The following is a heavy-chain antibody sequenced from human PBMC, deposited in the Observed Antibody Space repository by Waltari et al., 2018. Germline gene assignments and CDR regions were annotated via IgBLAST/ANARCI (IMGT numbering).Heavy chain of an antibody. J-gene: IGHJ4*02. Sequence: QVQLVQSGAEVKKPGASVKASCKASGYPFTSYNMHWVRQAPGQGVEWMGIINPSGGSTSYAQKFQGRVTMTRDTSTSTVYMELSSLRSEDTAVYYCARDIYGSGNLWGQGTLVTVSS. CDR2: INPSGGST. V-gene: IGHV1-46*01. CDR3: ARDIYGSGNL. D-gene: IGHD3-10*01. CDR1: GYPFTSYN.